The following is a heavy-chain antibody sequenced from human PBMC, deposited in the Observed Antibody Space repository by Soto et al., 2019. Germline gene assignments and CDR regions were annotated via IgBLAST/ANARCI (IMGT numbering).Heavy chain of an antibody. J-gene: IGHJ4*02. D-gene: IGHD4-17*01. CDR3: AMGRVTTPFDY. Sequence: SETLSLTCAVYGGSFSGYYWSWIRQPPGKGLEWIGEINHSGSTNYNPSLKSRVTISVDTSKNQFSLKLSSVTAADTAVYYCAMGRVTTPFDYWGQGTLVTVSS. CDR1: GGSFSGYY. CDR2: INHSGST. V-gene: IGHV4-34*01.